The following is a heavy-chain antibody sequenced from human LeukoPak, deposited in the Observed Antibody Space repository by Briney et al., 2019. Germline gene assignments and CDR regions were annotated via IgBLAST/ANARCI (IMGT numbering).Heavy chain of an antibody. V-gene: IGHV3-53*01. CDR3: ARDPDYYDSSGPGDY. J-gene: IGHJ4*02. Sequence: PGGSLRLSCTASGFTVSSNYMSWVRQAPGKGLEWVSVIYSGGSTYYADSVKGRFTISRDNSKNTLYLQMNSLRAEDTAVYYCARDPDYYDSSGPGDYWGQGTLVTVSS. CDR2: IYSGGST. CDR1: GFTVSSNY. D-gene: IGHD3-22*01.